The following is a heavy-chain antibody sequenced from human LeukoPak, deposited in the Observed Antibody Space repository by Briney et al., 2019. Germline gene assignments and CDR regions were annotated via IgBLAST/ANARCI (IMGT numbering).Heavy chain of an antibody. D-gene: IGHD6-19*01. V-gene: IGHV4-34*01. CDR3: ARNAVARDDY. Sequence: PSETLSLTCAVYGGSFSGYHWSWIRQPPGKGLEWIGEINHSGSTNYNPSLKSRVTISVDTSKNQFSLKLSSVTAADTAVYYCARNAVARDDYWGQGTLVTVSS. CDR1: GGSFSGYH. CDR2: INHSGST. J-gene: IGHJ4*02.